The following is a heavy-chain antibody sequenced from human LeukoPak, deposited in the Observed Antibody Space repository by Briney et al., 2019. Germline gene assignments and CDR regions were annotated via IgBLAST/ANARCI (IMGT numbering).Heavy chain of an antibody. CDR1: GFTFSSYS. V-gene: IGHV3-21*01. J-gene: IGHJ4*02. CDR2: ISSSSSYI. Sequence: GGSLRLSCAASGFTFSSYSMNWFRQAPGKGLEWVSSISSSSSYIYYADSVKGRFTISRDNAKNSLYLQMNSLRAEDTAVYYCAGTIVVVPAAIEYISSWEDYWGQGTLVTVSS. D-gene: IGHD2-2*01. CDR3: AGTIVVVPAAIEYISSWEDY.